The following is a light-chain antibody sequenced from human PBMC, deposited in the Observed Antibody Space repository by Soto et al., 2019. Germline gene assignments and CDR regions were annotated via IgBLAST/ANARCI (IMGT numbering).Light chain of an antibody. CDR3: CSYAGSSTLA. CDR2: EGS. Sequence: QSVLTQPASVSGSPGQSITISCTGTSSDVGSYNLVSWYQQHPGKAPKLMIYEGSKRPSGVSNRFSGSKSGNTASLTISGLQAEDEADYYCCSYAGSSTLAFGTGTKVTVL. CDR1: SSDVGSYNL. J-gene: IGLJ1*01. V-gene: IGLV2-23*01.